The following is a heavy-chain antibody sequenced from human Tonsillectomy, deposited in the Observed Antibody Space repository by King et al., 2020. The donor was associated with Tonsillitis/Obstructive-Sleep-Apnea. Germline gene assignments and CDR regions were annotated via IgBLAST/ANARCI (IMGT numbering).Heavy chain of an antibody. Sequence: VQLVESGGGLVQPGGSLRLSCAASGFVFSANWMHWVRHAPGKGLVWVSRIDGYGSTTNYADGVKGRFTISRDNAKNTLYLQMNSLRVEDTAVYFCARDVTTLGGYWGQGTLVTVSS. J-gene: IGHJ4*02. D-gene: IGHD3-16*01. V-gene: IGHV3-74*01. CDR2: IDGYGSTT. CDR1: GFVFSANW. CDR3: ARDVTTLGGY.